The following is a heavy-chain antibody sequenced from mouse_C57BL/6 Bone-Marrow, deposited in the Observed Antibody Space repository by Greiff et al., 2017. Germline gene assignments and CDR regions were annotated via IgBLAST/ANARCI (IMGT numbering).Heavy chain of an antibody. CDR3: ASPDY. V-gene: IGHV1-72*01. CDR1: GYTFTSYW. J-gene: IGHJ2*01. Sequence: QVHVKQPGAELVKPGASVKLSCKASGYTFTSYWMHWVKQRPGRGLEWIGRIDPNRGGTKYNEKFKSKATLTVDKPSSTAYMQLSSLTSEDSAVYYCASPDYWGQGTTLRVSS. CDR2: IDPNRGGT.